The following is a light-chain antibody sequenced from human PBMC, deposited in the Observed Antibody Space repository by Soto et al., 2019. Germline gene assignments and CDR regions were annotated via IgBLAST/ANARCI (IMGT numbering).Light chain of an antibody. CDR2: DAS. J-gene: IGKJ2*01. CDR1: QSISRN. Sequence: EIVMTQSPATLSVSPGERATLSCRASQSISRNLAWYQQKPGQAPRLLIYDASTRATGIPARFSGSGSGTEFTLTISSLQSEDVAVYYCQQYNNWPPMYTFGQGTKLDIK. V-gene: IGKV3-15*01. CDR3: QQYNNWPPMYT.